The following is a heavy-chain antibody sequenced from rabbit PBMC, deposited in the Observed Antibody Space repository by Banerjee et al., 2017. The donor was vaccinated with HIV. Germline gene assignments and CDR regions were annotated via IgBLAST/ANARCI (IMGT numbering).Heavy chain of an antibody. CDR3: ARDTGTSFSSYGMDL. CDR2: IAGSSSGFT. D-gene: IGHD7-1*01. CDR1: GFSFSSSDY. Sequence: QEQLKESGGGLVQPEGSLTLTCKASGFSFSSSDYICWVRQAPGKGLEWISCIAGSSSGFTYSATWATGRFTISKTSSTTVTLQMTSLTVADTATYFCARDTGTSFSSYGMDLWGPGTLVTVS. V-gene: IGHV1S45*01. J-gene: IGHJ6*01.